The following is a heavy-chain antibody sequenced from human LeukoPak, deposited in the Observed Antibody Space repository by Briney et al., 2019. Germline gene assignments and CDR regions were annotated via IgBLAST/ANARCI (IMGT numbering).Heavy chain of an antibody. J-gene: IGHJ4*02. D-gene: IGHD6-13*01. CDR1: GYTFTGYY. CDR2: INPNSGGT. V-gene: IGHV1-2*02. Sequence: ASVKVSCKASGYTFTGYYMHWVRQAPGQGLEWMGWINPNSGGTNYAQKFQGRVTMTRDTSISTAYVQWSSLKASDSAMYYCVRHGLGSSWFGFDYWGQGTLVTVSS. CDR3: VRHGLGSSWFGFDY.